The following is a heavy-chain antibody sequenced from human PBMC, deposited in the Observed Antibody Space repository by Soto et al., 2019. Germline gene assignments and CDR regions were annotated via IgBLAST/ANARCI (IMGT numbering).Heavy chain of an antibody. Sequence: GGSLRLSCAASGFTFSSYAMHWVRQAPGKGLEWVAVISYDGSNKYYADSVKGRVTISRDNSKNTLYLQMNSLRAEDTAVYYCARAQGEWELPPDYWGQGTLVTVSS. CDR3: ARAQGEWELPPDY. CDR2: ISYDGSNK. CDR1: GFTFSSYA. D-gene: IGHD1-26*01. V-gene: IGHV3-30-3*01. J-gene: IGHJ4*02.